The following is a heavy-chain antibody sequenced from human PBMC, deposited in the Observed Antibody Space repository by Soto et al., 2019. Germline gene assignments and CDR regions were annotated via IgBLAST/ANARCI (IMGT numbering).Heavy chain of an antibody. CDR1: GGTFSSDA. J-gene: IGHJ3*02. CDR3: ARAFIVLILAAVQPPTENAFDI. D-gene: IGHD2-2*01. V-gene: IGHV1-69*13. Sequence: SSVKVSCKASGGTFSSDAISWVRQAPGQGLEWMGGIIPIFGTANYAQKFQGRVSITADESTSTAYMELSSLRSEDTAVYYCARAFIVLILAAVQPPTENAFDIWGHGTLVPVSS. CDR2: IIPIFGTA.